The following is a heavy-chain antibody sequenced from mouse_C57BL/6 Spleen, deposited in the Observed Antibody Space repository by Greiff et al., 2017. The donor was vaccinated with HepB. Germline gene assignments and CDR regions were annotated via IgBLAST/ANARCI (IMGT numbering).Heavy chain of an antibody. CDR3: ARGKTTVVAPLGAMDY. CDR1: GYSFTDYN. D-gene: IGHD1-1*01. V-gene: IGHV1-39*01. CDR2: INPNYGTT. Sequence: VQLQQSGPELVKPGASVKISCKASGYSFTDYNMNWVKQSNGKSLEWIRVINPNYGTTSYNQKFKGKATLTVDQSSSTAYMQLNSLTSEDSAVYYCARGKTTVVAPLGAMDYWGQGTSVTVSS. J-gene: IGHJ4*01.